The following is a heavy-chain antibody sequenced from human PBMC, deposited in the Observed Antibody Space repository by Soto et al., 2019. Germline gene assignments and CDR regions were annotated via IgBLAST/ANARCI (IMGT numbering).Heavy chain of an antibody. D-gene: IGHD3-9*01. V-gene: IGHV4-39*01. CDR3: ARQRGYYPMLAGYYTELNFDY. J-gene: IGHJ4*02. CDR1: GGSISHSSYY. Sequence: QVQLQESGPGLVKPSETLSLTCTVSGGSISHSSYYWGWIPQPPGKGLEWIGRIYYSGTTYYHPSLRPRVTISVDTSNNQFSLKLSSVTASDTAVVYCARQRGYYPMLAGYYTELNFDYGGQGTLVPVSS. CDR2: IYYSGTT.